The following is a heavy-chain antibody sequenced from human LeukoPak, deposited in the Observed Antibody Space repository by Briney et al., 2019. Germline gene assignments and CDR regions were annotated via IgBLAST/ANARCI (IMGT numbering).Heavy chain of an antibody. V-gene: IGHV4-61*10. CDR1: GDSISGTSSF. D-gene: IGHD2-21*01. Sequence: SETLSLTCSVSGDSISGTSSFWSWIRQPAGKGLEWIGRIYASGTTNYNPSLKSRVTISVDTSKNQFSLKLTSVTAADTAVYYCARSKHMGFDYWGQGTLVTVSS. CDR2: IYASGTT. CDR3: ARSKHMGFDY. J-gene: IGHJ4*02.